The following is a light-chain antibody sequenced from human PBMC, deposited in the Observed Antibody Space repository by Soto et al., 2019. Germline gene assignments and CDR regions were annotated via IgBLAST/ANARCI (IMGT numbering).Light chain of an antibody. CDR3: QQRSNWPPWT. Sequence: EIVLTQSPVTLSLSPGERATLSCRASQSVRTYLAWYQVKPGQAPRLLVYGASTRASGIPPRFSGSGSGTDFTLTISSLEPEDFAVYYCQQRSNWPPWTFGQGTKVDIK. V-gene: IGKV3-11*01. J-gene: IGKJ1*01. CDR2: GAS. CDR1: QSVRTY.